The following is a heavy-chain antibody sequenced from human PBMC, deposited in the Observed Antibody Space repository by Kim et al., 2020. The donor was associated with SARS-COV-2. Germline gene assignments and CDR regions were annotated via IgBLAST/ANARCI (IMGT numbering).Heavy chain of an antibody. CDR3: ARVGCSSNVCYTRAMDV. J-gene: IGHJ6*01. V-gene: IGHV4-4*07. CDR1: GGSITNYY. D-gene: IGHD2-2*02. Sequence: SETLSLTCTVSGGSITNYYWSWIRQPAGKGLEWIGRIYTSGYTNYSPSLNSRVTISIDTSKNQFSLNLRSVTAADTAVYYCARVGCSSNVCYTRAMDVWG. CDR2: IYTSGYT.